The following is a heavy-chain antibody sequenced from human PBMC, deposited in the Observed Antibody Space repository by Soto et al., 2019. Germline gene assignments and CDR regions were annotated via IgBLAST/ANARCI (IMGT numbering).Heavy chain of an antibody. J-gene: IGHJ4*02. Sequence: NPSETLSLTCTVSGGSISSGGYYWSWIRQHPGKGLEWIGYIYYSGSTYYNPSLKSRVTISVDTSKNQFSLKLSSATAADTAVYYCARVQVAMIFFDYWGQGTLVTVSS. D-gene: IGHD5-12*01. CDR3: ARVQVAMIFFDY. CDR2: IYYSGST. CDR1: GGSISSGGYY. V-gene: IGHV4-31*03.